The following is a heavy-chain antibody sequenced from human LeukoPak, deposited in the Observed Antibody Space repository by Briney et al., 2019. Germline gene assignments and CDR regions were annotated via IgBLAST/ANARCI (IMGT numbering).Heavy chain of an antibody. D-gene: IGHD3-9*01. J-gene: IGHJ6*03. V-gene: IGHV3-48*03. CDR3: ARDNSGYILTGYYYYYMDV. CDR2: ISSSGSTI. CDR1: GFTFSSYE. Sequence: GGSLRLSCAASGFTFSSYEMNWVRQAPGKGLEWVSYISSSGSTIYYADSVKGRFTISRDNAKNSLYLQMNSLRAEDTAVYYCARDNSGYILTGYYYYYMDVWGKGTTVTISS.